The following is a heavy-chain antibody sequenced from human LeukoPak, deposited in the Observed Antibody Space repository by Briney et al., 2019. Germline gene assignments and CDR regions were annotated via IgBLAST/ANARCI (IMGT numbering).Heavy chain of an antibody. CDR1: GGSISSGSYY. D-gene: IGHD3-16*01. J-gene: IGHJ5*02. CDR3: ARGGGSRFDP. CDR2: IYTSGST. Sequence: ASETLSLTCTVSGGSISSGSYYWSWIRQPAGKGLEWIGRIYTSGSTNYNPSLKSRVTISVDTSKNQFSLKLNSVTAADTAVYYCARGGGSRFDPWGQGTLVTVSS. V-gene: IGHV4-61*02.